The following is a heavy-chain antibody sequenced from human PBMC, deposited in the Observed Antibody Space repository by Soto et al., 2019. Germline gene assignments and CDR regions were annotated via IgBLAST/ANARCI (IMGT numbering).Heavy chain of an antibody. J-gene: IGHJ4*02. V-gene: IGHV3-23*01. D-gene: IGHD4-17*01. CDR2: VTLSGDYT. CDR1: GFSFTPYA. Sequence: EVNLLESGGGLLQPGGSLRLSCVASGFSFTPYAMAWVRQAPGMGLEWVCTVTLSGDYTYYADPVKGRFTISRDNSKNTVYLQLSSLRADDTAVYYCARVGYGDLAQWGQGTWVTVSS. CDR3: ARVGYGDLAQ.